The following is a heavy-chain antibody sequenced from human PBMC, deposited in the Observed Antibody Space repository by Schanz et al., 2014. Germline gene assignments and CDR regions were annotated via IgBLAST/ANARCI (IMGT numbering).Heavy chain of an antibody. J-gene: IGHJ4*02. CDR1: GFTFSSYG. Sequence: QVQLVESGGGVVQFGRSLRLSCVASGFTFSSYGMHWVRQAPGKGLEWVAVIWYDENNKYYADSVKGRFTMSRDNSKNTSYLLLISLRADEAAVYYWGRANCRVKEDFDYWGQGTLVTVSS. CDR3: GRANCRVKEDFDY. V-gene: IGHV3-33*01. CDR2: IWYDENNK. D-gene: IGHD2-21*01.